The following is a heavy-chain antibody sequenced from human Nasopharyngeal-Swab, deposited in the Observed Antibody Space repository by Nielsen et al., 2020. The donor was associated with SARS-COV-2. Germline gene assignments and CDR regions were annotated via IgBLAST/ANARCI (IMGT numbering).Heavy chain of an antibody. CDR1: GYTFSDYY. Sequence: ASVKVSCKASGYTFSDYYMEWVRQAPGQGLEWMGWINPNSGDTNYAQKFQGRVTMTRDTSLTSGIMELSGLRSNDTAVYFCSRVPRVGGYSYGYDYWGQGTLVTVSS. V-gene: IGHV1-2*02. CDR3: SRVPRVGGYSYGYDY. J-gene: IGHJ4*02. CDR2: INPNSGDT. D-gene: IGHD5-18*01.